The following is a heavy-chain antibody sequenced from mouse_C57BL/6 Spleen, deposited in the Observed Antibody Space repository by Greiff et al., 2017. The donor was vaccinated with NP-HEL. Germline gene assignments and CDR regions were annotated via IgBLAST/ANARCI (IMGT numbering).Heavy chain of an antibody. Sequence: QVQLQQPGAELVKPGASVKMSCKASGYTFTSYWITWVKQRPGQGLEWIGDIYPGSGSTNYNEKFKSKATLTVDTSSSTAYMQLSSLTSEDSAVYYCARGNYYGSLNWYFDVWGTGTTVTVSS. D-gene: IGHD1-1*01. CDR2: IYPGSGST. CDR3: ARGNYYGSLNWYFDV. CDR1: GYTFTSYW. V-gene: IGHV1-55*01. J-gene: IGHJ1*03.